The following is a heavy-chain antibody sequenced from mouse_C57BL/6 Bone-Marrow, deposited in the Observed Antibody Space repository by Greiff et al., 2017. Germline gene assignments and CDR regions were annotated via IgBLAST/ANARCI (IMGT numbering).Heavy chain of an antibody. D-gene: IGHD1-1*01. J-gene: IGHJ3*01. CDR1: GYTFTDYE. V-gene: IGHV1-15*01. Sequence: VQLQQSGAELVRPGASVTLSCKASGYTFTDYEMHWVKQTPVHGLEWIGAIDPETGGTAYNQKFKGKAILTANKSSSTAYMELRSLTSTDSAVYYCTREGFYGSSLFAYWGQGTLVTVSA. CDR2: IDPETGGT. CDR3: TREGFYGSSLFAY.